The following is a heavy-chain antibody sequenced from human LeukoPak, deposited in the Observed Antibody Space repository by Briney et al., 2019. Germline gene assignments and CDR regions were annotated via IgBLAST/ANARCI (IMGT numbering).Heavy chain of an antibody. CDR1: GFTFSSYW. CDR2: IRSKANSYAT. Sequence: PGGSLRLSCAASGFTFSSYWMSWVRQASGKGLEWVGRIRSKANSYATAYAASVKGRFTISRDDSKNTAYLQMNSLKTEDTAVYYCTRSSGYDFLFPDWGRGTLVTVSS. V-gene: IGHV3-73*01. D-gene: IGHD3-3*01. CDR3: TRSSGYDFLFPD. J-gene: IGHJ4*02.